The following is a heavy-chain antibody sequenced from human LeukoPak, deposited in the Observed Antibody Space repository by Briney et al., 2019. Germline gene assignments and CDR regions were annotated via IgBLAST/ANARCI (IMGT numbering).Heavy chain of an antibody. CDR3: TTDWGSGSEFVLAFDL. CDR1: GFTFSSAW. J-gene: IGHJ3*01. V-gene: IGHV3-15*01. D-gene: IGHD3-10*01. Sequence: GGSLGLSCAASGFTFSSAWMSWVRQAPGKGLEWVGRIKSKAGGGATDYAAPVKGRFTISRDDSKNTLYLQVNSLKTEDTAVYYCTTDWGSGSEFVLAFDLWGQGTMVTVSS. CDR2: IKSKAGGGAT.